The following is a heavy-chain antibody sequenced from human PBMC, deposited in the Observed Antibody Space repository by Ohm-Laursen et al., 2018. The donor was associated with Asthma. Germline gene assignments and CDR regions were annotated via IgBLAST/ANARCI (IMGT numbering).Heavy chain of an antibody. CDR2: ISWNSGSI. CDR3: AKAESGSPGYYYGMDV. CDR1: GFTFDDYA. D-gene: IGHD1-26*01. J-gene: IGHJ6*02. V-gene: IGHV3-9*01. Sequence: SLRLSCAASGFTFDDYAMHWVRQAPGKGLEWVSGISWNSGSIGYADSVKGRFTISRDNAKNSLYLQMNSLRAEDTALYYRAKAESGSPGYYYGMDVWGQGTTVTVSS.